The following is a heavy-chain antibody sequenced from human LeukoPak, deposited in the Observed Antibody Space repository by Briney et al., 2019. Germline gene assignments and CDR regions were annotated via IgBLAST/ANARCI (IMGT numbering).Heavy chain of an antibody. J-gene: IGHJ4*02. CDR3: ARGGGEADIVAKANDY. V-gene: IGHV3-48*01. CDR1: GFTFSSYS. Sequence: GGSLRLSCAASGFTFSSYSMNWVRQAPGKGLEWVSYISSSSSTIYDADSVKGRFTISRDNAKNSLYLQMNSLRAEDTAVYYCARGGGEADIVAKANDYWGQGTLVTVSS. D-gene: IGHD5-12*01. CDR2: ISSSSSTI.